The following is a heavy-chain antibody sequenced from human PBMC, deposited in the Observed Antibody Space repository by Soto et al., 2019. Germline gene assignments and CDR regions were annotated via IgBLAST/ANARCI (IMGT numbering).Heavy chain of an antibody. V-gene: IGHV3-53*01. CDR2: IYIGGKT. CDR1: GLSVSTNF. Sequence: PGGSLRLSCAASGLSVSTNFMSGVGQAPGKGLEWLAVIYIGGKTFYADSVKGRFTISKDNSKNTLSLQMNSLRAEDTAVYYCTRDAPGERPYYFYYYGMDVWGQGTTVTVSS. CDR3: TRDAPGERPYYFYYYGMDV. J-gene: IGHJ6*02.